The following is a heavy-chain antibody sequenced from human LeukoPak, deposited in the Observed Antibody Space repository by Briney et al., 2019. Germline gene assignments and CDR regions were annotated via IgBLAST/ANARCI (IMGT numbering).Heavy chain of an antibody. D-gene: IGHD5-24*01. J-gene: IGHJ4*02. CDR3: ARDPNPRDGDY. Sequence: GGSLRLSRAASGFNFSVYSADCVPRAPGKGLEWVSSITRSTSCIYFADSVRGRFTISRDNAKNSLYLQMNSLRAEDTAVYYCARDPNPRDGDYWGQGTLVTVSS. CDR1: GFNFSVYS. V-gene: IGHV3-21*01. CDR2: ITRSTSCI.